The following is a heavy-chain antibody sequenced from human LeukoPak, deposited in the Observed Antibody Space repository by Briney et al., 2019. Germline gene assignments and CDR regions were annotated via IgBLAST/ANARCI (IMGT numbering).Heavy chain of an antibody. J-gene: IGHJ4*02. D-gene: IGHD3-22*01. V-gene: IGHV3-21*01. CDR2: ISRGSSYI. CDR1: GFTFSSYS. Sequence: PGGSLRLSCAASGFTFSSYSMNWVRQAPGKGLEWVSSISRGSSYIYYADSVKGRFTISRDNAKNSLYLQMNSLRAEDTAVYYCARDPAEATQTYYYDSSGYYYFDYWGQGTLVTVSS. CDR3: ARDPAEATQTYYYDSSGYYYFDY.